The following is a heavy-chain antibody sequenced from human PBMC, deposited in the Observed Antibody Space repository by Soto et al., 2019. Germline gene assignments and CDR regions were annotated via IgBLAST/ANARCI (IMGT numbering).Heavy chain of an antibody. CDR3: ARVISCGGGTCSSVHQYYGMDV. D-gene: IGHD2-21*01. V-gene: IGHV3-30*03. J-gene: IGHJ6*02. CDR2: ISYDGSNK. Sequence: GGSLRLSCAASGFTFSSYGMHWVRQAPGKGLEWVAVISYDGSNKYYADSVKGRFTISRDNSKNTLYLQMNSLRAEDTAIYYCARVISCGGGTCSSVHQYYGMDVWGPGTTVTVSS. CDR1: GFTFSSYG.